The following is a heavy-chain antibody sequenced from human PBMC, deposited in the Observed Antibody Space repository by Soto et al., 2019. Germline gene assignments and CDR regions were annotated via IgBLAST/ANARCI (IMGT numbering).Heavy chain of an antibody. CDR2: IYYSGST. CDR3: ARELRFLEWLSFDP. J-gene: IGHJ5*02. V-gene: IGHV4-59*01. CDR1: GGSISSYY. D-gene: IGHD3-3*01. Sequence: SETLSLTCTVSGGSISSYYWSWIRQPPGKGLEWIGYIYYSGSTNYNPSLKSRVTISVDTSKNQFSLKLSSVTAADTAVYYCARELRFLEWLSFDPWGQGTLVTVSS.